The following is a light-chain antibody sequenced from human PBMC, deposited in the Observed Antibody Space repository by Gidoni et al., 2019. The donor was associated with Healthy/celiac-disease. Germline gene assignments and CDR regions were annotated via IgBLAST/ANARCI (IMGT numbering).Light chain of an antibody. Sequence: DIQMTQYPSSLSASVGDRVTITCRASQSISSYLNWYKQKPGNAPKLLIYAASSLQSGVPSRFSGSGSGTDFTLTISSLQPEDFATYYCQQSYSTPYTFGQGTKLEIK. CDR2: AAS. CDR3: QQSYSTPYT. J-gene: IGKJ2*01. CDR1: QSISSY. V-gene: IGKV1-39*01.